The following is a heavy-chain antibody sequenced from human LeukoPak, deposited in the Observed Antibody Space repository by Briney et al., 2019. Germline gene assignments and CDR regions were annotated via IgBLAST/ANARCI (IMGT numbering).Heavy chain of an antibody. J-gene: IGHJ3*02. Sequence: GGSLRLSCAASGFTFSSYAMHWVRQAPGKGLEWVAVISYDGSNKYYADSVKGRFTISRDNSKNTLYLQMNSLRAEDTAVYYCARSARAFDIWGQGTMVTVSS. V-gene: IGHV3-30-3*01. CDR2: ISYDGSNK. CDR1: GFTFSSYA. CDR3: ARSARAFDI.